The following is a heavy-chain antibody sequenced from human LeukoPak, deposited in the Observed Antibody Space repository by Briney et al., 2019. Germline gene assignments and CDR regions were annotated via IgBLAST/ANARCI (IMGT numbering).Heavy chain of an antibody. D-gene: IGHD2-2*01. CDR3: ARDYCSSTSCLFDY. CDR1: GYTFTGYH. J-gene: IGHJ4*02. CDR2: INPNSGDT. Sequence: RASVKVSCKASGYTFTGYHMHWVRQAPGQGLEWMGRINPNSGDTNSAQKFHGRVAMTRDTSISTAFMELTRLRSDDTAVYYCARDYCSSTSCLFDYWGQGTLVTVSS. V-gene: IGHV1-2*06.